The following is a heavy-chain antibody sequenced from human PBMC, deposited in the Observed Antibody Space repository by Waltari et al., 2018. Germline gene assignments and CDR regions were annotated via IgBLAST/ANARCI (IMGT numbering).Heavy chain of an antibody. CDR1: GFTFSSYA. J-gene: IGHJ3*02. D-gene: IGHD3-16*02. Sequence: EVQLVESGGGLVQPGGSLRLSCAASGFTFSSYAMSWVRQAPGKGLEWVSAISGSGGSTYYADSVKGRFTISRDNSKNTLYLQMNSLRAEDTAVYYCAKERMITFGGVIAFDAFDIWGQGTMVTVSS. CDR3: AKERMITFGGVIAFDAFDI. V-gene: IGHV3-23*04. CDR2: ISGSGGST.